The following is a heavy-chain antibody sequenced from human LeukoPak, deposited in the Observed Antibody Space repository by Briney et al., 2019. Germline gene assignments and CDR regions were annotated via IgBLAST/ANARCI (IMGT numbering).Heavy chain of an antibody. CDR1: GFTFSSYA. J-gene: IGHJ4*02. CDR3: ARDLFLSTMIN. Sequence: GGSLRLSCAASGFTFSSYAMHWVRQAPGKGLEWVAVISYDGSNKYYADSVKGRFTISRDNSKNTLYLQMNSLRAEDTAVYYCARDLFLSTMINWGQGTLVTVSS. CDR2: ISYDGSNK. D-gene: IGHD3-22*01. V-gene: IGHV3-30*04.